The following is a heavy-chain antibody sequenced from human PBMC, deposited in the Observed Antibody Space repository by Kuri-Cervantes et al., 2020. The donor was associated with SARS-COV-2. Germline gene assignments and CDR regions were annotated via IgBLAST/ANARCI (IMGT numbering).Heavy chain of an antibody. CDR3: ARYLDWERGIDS. V-gene: IGHV1-69*10. CDR1: GGTFSSYA. CDR2: IIPILGTP. D-gene: IGHD3/OR15-3a*01. Sequence: SVKVSCKASGGTFSSYAVSWVRQAPGQGLEWMGGIIPILGTPNYAQKFQGRVTMTRDTSRSTAYMELSSLKSEDTAVYFCARYLDWERGIDSWGQGSLVTVSS. J-gene: IGHJ4*02.